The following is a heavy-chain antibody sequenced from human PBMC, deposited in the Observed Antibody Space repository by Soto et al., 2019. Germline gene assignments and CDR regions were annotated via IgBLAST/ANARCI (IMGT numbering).Heavy chain of an antibody. CDR1: GGSISSYY. CDR3: AREFYYDSSGIGFDS. J-gene: IGHJ4*02. CDR2: IYSSGSP. V-gene: IGHV4-59*01. Sequence: SETLSLTCTVSGGSISSYYWSWIRQPPGKGLEWIGYIYSSGSPHHNPSLKNRVSISEDRSKNEFSLKLSSVTAADTAIYYCAREFYYDSSGIGFDSWGQGTPVTVSS. D-gene: IGHD3-22*01.